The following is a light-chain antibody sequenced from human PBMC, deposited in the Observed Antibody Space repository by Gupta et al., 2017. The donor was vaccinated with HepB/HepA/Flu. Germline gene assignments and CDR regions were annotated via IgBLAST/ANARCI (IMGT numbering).Light chain of an antibody. CDR3: QDAYNYSWS. CDR1: QSITNW. J-gene: IGKJ1*01. V-gene: IGKV1-5*03. Sequence: IQMTQSPSTLSASVGDRVTITCRASQSITNWVTWYQQKPGKAPKFLIWQVSTLESGVPSSFSGNGSGTXFTRTIXSLQPDDFAAYYCQDAYNYSWSFGXGTKVVIK. CDR2: QVS.